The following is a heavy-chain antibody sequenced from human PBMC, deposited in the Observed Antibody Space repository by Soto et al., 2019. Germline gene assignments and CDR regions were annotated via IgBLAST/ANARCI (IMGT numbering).Heavy chain of an antibody. Sequence: QINLIESGPTLVKPTQTLTLTCTFSGFSLSTSGAAVGWVRQPPGRALEWLAPIYSDGDKRYNASLGNRLTITKDTSMNQVVLTLTNADPADTATYYCAHRATMTIFELIIDNGIWFDPWGQGTRVIVSS. CDR1: GFSLSTSGAA. CDR2: IYSDGDK. CDR3: AHRATMTIFELIIDNGIWFDP. V-gene: IGHV2-5*02. J-gene: IGHJ5*02. D-gene: IGHD3-3*01.